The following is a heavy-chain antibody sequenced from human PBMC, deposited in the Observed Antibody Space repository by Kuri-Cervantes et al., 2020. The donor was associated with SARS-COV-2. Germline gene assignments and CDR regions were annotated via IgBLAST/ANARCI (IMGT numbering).Heavy chain of an antibody. V-gene: IGHV3-11*01. CDR1: GFTFSDYY. CDR3: AREDGWEGATWHLTDY. D-gene: IGHD1-26*01. CDR2: IRSSGRTI. Sequence: LSLTCAASGFTFSDYYMSWIRQAPGKGLEWISYIRSSGRTIYYADSVKGRFSISRDNAKNSLYLQMNSLRAGDTAVYYCAREDGWEGATWHLTDYWGQGTLVTVSS. J-gene: IGHJ4*02.